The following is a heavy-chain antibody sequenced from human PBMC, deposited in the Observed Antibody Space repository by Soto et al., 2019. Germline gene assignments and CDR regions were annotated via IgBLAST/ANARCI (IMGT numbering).Heavy chain of an antibody. J-gene: IGHJ6*02. D-gene: IGHD3-16*01. V-gene: IGHV4-30-4*01. CDR2: IFSSGTT. Sequence: SETLSLTCTVSGDSISSGNKYWSWIRQPPGKGLEWIGYIFSSGTTYYNPSLKSRLTMSLDTSENQFSLKLNSLTDADTAVYYCARVRCPFDYYYAMDVWGQGTTVTVSS. CDR1: GDSISSGNKY. CDR3: ARVRCPFDYYYAMDV.